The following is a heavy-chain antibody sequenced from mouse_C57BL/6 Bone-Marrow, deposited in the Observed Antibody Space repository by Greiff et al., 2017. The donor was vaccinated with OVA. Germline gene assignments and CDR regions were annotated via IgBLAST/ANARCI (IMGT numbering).Heavy chain of an antibody. Sequence: EVKLMESGGGLVQPGGSLKLSCAASGFTFSDYYMYWVRQTPEKRLEWVAYISNGGGSTYYPDTVKGRFTISRDNAKNTLYLQMSRLKSEDTAMYYCARHEGDPGSFDYWGQGTTLTVSS. V-gene: IGHV5-12*01. CDR1: GFTFSDYY. CDR2: ISNGGGST. J-gene: IGHJ2*01. D-gene: IGHD3-3*01. CDR3: ARHEGDPGSFDY.